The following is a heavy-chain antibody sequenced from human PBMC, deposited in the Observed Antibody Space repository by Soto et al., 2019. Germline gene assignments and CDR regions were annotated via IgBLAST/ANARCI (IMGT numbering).Heavy chain of an antibody. CDR2: ISAYNDNT. CDR3: ARDREGYCCGGSCSRYYYYYMGV. Sequence: QVQLVQSGAEVKKPGASVKVSCKASGYTFTSYGISWVRQAPGQGLEWMGWISAYNDNTNYEQNLQGRVTINTDTSTSTAYMELRRLRSDDTAVYYCARDREGYCCGGSCSRYYYYYMGVWGKGTTGTVSS. CDR1: GYTFTSYG. J-gene: IGHJ6*03. V-gene: IGHV1-18*01. D-gene: IGHD2-15*01.